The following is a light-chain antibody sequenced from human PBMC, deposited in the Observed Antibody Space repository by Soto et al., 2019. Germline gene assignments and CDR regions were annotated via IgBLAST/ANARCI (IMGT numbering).Light chain of an antibody. J-gene: IGKJ3*01. CDR3: QQYGSSPPFT. CDR1: QSVSSSY. Sequence: EIVLTQSPGTLSLSPGERATLSCRASQSVSSSYLAWYQQKPGQAPRLLIYGASSRATGIPDRFSGSGSGTGFTLTISRLEPEDFAVYYCQQYGSSPPFTCGAGTKVDIK. V-gene: IGKV3-20*01. CDR2: GAS.